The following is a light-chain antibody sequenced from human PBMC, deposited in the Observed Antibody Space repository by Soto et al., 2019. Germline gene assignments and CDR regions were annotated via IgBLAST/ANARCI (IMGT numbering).Light chain of an antibody. V-gene: IGKV3-15*01. CDR3: QQYNNWPPT. J-gene: IGKJ5*01. CDR2: GAS. Sequence: EIVMTQSPATLSVSPGERATLSCRASQSVSSNLAWYQQKPGQAPRLLIYGASTRATGIPARFSASRSGTEFTLTISSLQSEDFAFYYCQQYNNWPPTFGQGTRLEIK. CDR1: QSVSSN.